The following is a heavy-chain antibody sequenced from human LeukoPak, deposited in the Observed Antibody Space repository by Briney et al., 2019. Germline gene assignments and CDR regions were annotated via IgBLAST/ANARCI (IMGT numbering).Heavy chain of an antibody. D-gene: IGHD5-12*01. V-gene: IGHV3-21*01. CDR2: ISSSSYI. J-gene: IGHJ4*02. Sequence: GGSLRLSCAASGFTFSSYSMNWVRQAPGKGLEWVSSISSSSYISYSDSVKGRFTISRDNAKNSLHLQRNSLRAEDTAVYYCARNGSDGFFDYWGQGALVTVSS. CDR1: GFTFSSYS. CDR3: ARNGSDGFFDY.